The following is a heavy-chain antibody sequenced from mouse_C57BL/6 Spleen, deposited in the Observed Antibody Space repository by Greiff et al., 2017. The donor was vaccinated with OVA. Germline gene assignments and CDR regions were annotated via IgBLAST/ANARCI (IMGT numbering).Heavy chain of an antibody. J-gene: IGHJ1*03. CDR2: INPNNGGT. Sequence: EVQLQQSGPELVKPGASVKISCKASGYTFTDYYMNWVKQSHGKSLEWIGDINPNNGGTSYNQKFKGKATLTVAKSSSTAYMELRSLTSEDSAVYYCATLREYSNYGSFDVWGTGTTVTVSS. CDR3: ATLREYSNYGSFDV. V-gene: IGHV1-26*01. D-gene: IGHD2-5*01. CDR1: GYTFTDYY.